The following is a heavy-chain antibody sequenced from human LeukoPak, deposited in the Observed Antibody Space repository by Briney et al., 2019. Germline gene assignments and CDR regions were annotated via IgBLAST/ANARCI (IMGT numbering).Heavy chain of an antibody. D-gene: IGHD3-10*01. V-gene: IGHV4-38-2*01. CDR2: IYHSGNT. J-gene: IGHJ4*02. CDR1: DYSISSGYY. CDR3: ARVRYYGSGTYPIVGPFDY. Sequence: SEALSLTCAVSDYSISSGYYWGWIRQPPGKGLEWIGSIYHSGNTYYNPSLKSRVTISVDTSKNQLSVKLNSVTAAETAVYYCARVRYYGSGTYPIVGPFDYWGQGTLVTVSS.